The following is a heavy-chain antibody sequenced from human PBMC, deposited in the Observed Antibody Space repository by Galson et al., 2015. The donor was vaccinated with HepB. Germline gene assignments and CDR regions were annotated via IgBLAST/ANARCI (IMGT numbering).Heavy chain of an antibody. Sequence: SLRLSCAASGFTFSNAWMSWVRQAPGKGLEWVGRIKSKTDGGTTDYAAPVKGRFTISRDDSKNTLYLQMNSLKTEDTAVYYCTTDFSTLLWFGELYPHDYWGQGTLVTVSS. J-gene: IGHJ4*02. CDR3: TTDFSTLLWFGELYPHDY. D-gene: IGHD3-10*01. CDR1: GFTFSNAW. V-gene: IGHV3-15*01. CDR2: IKSKTDGGTT.